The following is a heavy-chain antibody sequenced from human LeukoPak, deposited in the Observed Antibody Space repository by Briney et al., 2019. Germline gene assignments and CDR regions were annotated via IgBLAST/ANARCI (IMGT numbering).Heavy chain of an antibody. J-gene: IGHJ4*02. V-gene: IGHV4-31*03. CDR2: IYYSGST. Sequence: PSETLSLTCTVSGGSISSGGYYWRWIRQHPGKGLEWIGYIYYSGSTYYNPSLKSRVTISVDTSKNQFSLKLSSVTAADTAVYYCARTSYAIGSGSMALFDYWGQGTLVTVSS. CDR3: ARTSYAIGSGSMALFDY. CDR1: GGSISSGGYY. D-gene: IGHD3-10*01.